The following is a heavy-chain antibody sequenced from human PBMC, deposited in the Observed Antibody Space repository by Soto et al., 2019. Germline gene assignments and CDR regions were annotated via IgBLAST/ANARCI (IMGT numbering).Heavy chain of an antibody. D-gene: IGHD3-16*01. CDR3: AREGGESSDGLYYFDS. CDR1: GGSTSSDNY. V-gene: IGHV4-30-4*01. CDR2: IYYSGNT. J-gene: IGHJ4*02. Sequence: QVQLQESGPGLVKPSQTLSLTCTVSGGSTSSDNYWSWIRQPPGKGLEWIGHIYYSGNTDYNPSRTSRLAISIDTSKNQYALKLSSVTAADTAVYFCAREGGESSDGLYYFDSWGQGSLVTVSS.